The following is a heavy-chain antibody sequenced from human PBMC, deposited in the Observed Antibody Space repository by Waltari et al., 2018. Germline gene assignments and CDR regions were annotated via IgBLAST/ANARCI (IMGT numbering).Heavy chain of an antibody. J-gene: IGHJ5*01. Sequence: QVQLQESGPGLVKPSETLSLICSVSGVSISSGGYYWNWIRQLPGGGLEWIGNIDPSVNTYLNPSLKSRLSISVDTSKNQFSLKITSVTAADRAIYYCARNFGGNLSFDAWGQGTLVTVSS. D-gene: IGHD2-15*01. V-gene: IGHV4-31*03. CDR2: IDPSVNT. CDR1: GVSISSGGYY. CDR3: ARNFGGNLSFDA.